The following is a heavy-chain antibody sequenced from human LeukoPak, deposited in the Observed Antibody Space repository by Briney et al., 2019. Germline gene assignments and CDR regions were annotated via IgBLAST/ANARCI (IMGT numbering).Heavy chain of an antibody. CDR3: AKRNYDFWSGYYRRAENHFDY. V-gene: IGHV3-53*01. CDR2: IYSGGST. CDR1: GFTVSGNY. J-gene: IGHJ4*02. Sequence: GGSLRLSCAASGFTVSGNYMSWVRQAPGKGLEWVSVIYSGGSTYYADSVKGRFTISRDNSKNTLYLQMNSLRAEDTAVYYCAKRNYDFWSGYYRRAENHFDYWGQGTLVTVSS. D-gene: IGHD3-3*01.